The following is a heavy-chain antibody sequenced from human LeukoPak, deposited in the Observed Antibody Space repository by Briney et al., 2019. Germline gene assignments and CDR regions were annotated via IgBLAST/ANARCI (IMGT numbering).Heavy chain of an antibody. CDR1: GYSISSGYY. D-gene: IGHD3-3*01. CDR2: IYHSGST. J-gene: IGHJ4*02. V-gene: IGHV4-38-2*01. CDR3: ARQEVRFLEWLSTGSFDY. Sequence: NPSETLSLTCAVPGYSISSGYYWGWIRQPPGKGLEWIGSIYHSGSTYYNPSLKSRVTISVDTSKHQFSLKLSSVTAADTAVYYCARQEVRFLEWLSTGSFDYWGQGTLVTVSS.